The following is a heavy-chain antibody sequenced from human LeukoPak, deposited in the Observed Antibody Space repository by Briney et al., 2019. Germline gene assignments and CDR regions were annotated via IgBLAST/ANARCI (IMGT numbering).Heavy chain of an antibody. J-gene: IGHJ4*02. CDR2: INPNSGGT. Sequence: ASVKVSCKASGYTFTSYAMNWVRQAPGQGLEWMGWINPNSGGTNYAQKFQGRVTMTRDTSISTAYMELSRLRSDDTAVYYCAIATFDSWGQGTLVTVSS. V-gene: IGHV1-2*02. CDR3: AIATFDS. CDR1: GYTFTSYA.